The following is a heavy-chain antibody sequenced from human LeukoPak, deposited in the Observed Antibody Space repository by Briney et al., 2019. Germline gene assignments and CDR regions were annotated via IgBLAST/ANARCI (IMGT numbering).Heavy chain of an antibody. CDR1: VGTFSSYA. Sequence: ASVTVSCKASVGTFSSYAISWVRQAPRHGLEWVGGIIPILGTANYAQKFQGRVTITADESTSTAHVELSSLRSEDTAVYYCARDLEYSGYDFGYWGQGTLVTVSS. CDR2: IIPILGTA. CDR3: ARDLEYSGYDFGY. V-gene: IGHV1-69*01. J-gene: IGHJ4*02. D-gene: IGHD5-12*01.